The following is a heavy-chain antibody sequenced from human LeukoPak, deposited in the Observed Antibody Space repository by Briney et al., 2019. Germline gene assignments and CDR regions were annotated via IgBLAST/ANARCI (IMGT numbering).Heavy chain of an antibody. CDR3: ARVYSSSLIGYYYYYMDV. D-gene: IGHD6-13*01. CDR1: GPSLSSYY. V-gene: IGHV4-59*01. Sequence: PSETLSLTCTVSGPSLSSYYWSWIRQPPGKGLEWIGYIYYSGTTNYNPSLKNRVTISVDTSRNQFSLKLTSVTTADTAKYYCARVYSSSLIGYYYYYMDVWGKGTTVTVSS. J-gene: IGHJ6*03. CDR2: IYYSGTT.